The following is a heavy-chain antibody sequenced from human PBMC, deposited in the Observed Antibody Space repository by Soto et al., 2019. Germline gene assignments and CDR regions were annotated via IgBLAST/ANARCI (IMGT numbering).Heavy chain of an antibody. CDR1: GGAFSGYY. V-gene: IGHV4-34*01. CDR2: INHSGST. D-gene: IGHD6-6*01. J-gene: IGHJ4*02. CDR3: ASGYSSSPRVDD. Sequence: QVQLQQWGAGLLKPSETLSLTCAVYGGAFSGYYWSWIRQPPGKGLEWIGEINHSGSTNYNPSLKSRVTISVDTSKNRFSLKLSSVTAADTAVYYSASGYSSSPRVDDWGQGSLVAVS.